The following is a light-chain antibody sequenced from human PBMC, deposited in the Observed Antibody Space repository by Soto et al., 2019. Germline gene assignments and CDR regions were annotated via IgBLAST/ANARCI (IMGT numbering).Light chain of an antibody. J-gene: IGKJ4*01. V-gene: IGKV1-27*01. CDR3: QSYNSAPLT. CDR1: QGITTY. Sequence: DIQMTQSPSSLSASVGDRVTITCRASQGITTYLAWYQQKPGKVPKLLIYTASTLQSGVPSRFSGSGSGTDFTLTSSSLQPEDVATYYCQSYNSAPLTFGGGTKVEI. CDR2: TAS.